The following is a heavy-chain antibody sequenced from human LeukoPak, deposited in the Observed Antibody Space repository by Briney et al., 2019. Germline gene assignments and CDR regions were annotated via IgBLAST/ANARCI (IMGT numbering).Heavy chain of an antibody. D-gene: IGHD3-22*01. CDR2: TYYRSKWYN. CDR3: ARDTHYYDPSAYYSRGEYYHHGMDA. V-gene: IGHV6-1*01. CDR1: GDSVSSNSAA. J-gene: IGHJ6*02. Sequence: SQTLSLTCAISGDSVSSNSAAWNWIRQSPSRGLEWLGRTYYRSKWYNDYAVSVKSRITINPDTSKNQFSLQLNSVTPEDTAVYYCARDTHYYDPSAYYSRGEYYHHGMDAWGQGTPVTASS.